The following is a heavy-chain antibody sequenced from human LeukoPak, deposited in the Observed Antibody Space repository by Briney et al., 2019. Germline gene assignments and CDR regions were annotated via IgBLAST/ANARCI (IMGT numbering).Heavy chain of an antibody. CDR3: AKVLYGGYSYDY. V-gene: IGHV3-23*01. CDR1: GFIFSGYV. Sequence: GRSLRLSCAASGFIFSGYVMHWVRQAPGKGLEWVSVISGSGGSTNYADSVKGRFTISRDNSKNTLYLQMNSLRAEDTAVYYCAKVLYGGYSYDYWGQGTLVTVSS. CDR2: ISGSGGST. J-gene: IGHJ4*02. D-gene: IGHD5-18*01.